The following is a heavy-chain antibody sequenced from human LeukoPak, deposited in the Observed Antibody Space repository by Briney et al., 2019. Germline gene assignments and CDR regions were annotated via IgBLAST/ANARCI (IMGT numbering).Heavy chain of an antibody. CDR1: GYTFTSYA. Sequence: ASVKVSCKASGYTFTSYAMHWVRQAPGQRLEWMGWINAGNGNTKYSQKFQGRVTITRDTSASTAYMELSSLRSEDTAVYYCARGRIAVAGPTPFDYWAREPWSPSPQ. V-gene: IGHV1-3*01. CDR3: ARGRIAVAGPTPFDY. D-gene: IGHD6-19*01. J-gene: IGHJ4*02. CDR2: INAGNGNT.